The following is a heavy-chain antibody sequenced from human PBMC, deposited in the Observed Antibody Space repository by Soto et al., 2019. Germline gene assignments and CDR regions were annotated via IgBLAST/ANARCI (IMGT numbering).Heavy chain of an antibody. CDR2: ISWNSGNI. Sequence: EVQLVESGGGLVQPGRSLRLSCAASGFTFDDYAMHWVRQAPGKGLEWVSGISWNSGNIGYVDSVKGRFAISRDNAKNSLYLQMNSLRVEDTALYYCAKGTEWVVRAVFDYWGQGTLVTVSS. D-gene: IGHD6-19*01. J-gene: IGHJ4*02. V-gene: IGHV3-9*01. CDR3: AKGTEWVVRAVFDY. CDR1: GFTFDDYA.